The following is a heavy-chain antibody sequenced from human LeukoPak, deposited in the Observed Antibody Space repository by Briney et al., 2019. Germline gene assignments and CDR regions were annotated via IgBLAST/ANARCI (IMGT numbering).Heavy chain of an antibody. J-gene: IGHJ4*02. CDR2: INPNSGGT. Sequence: ASEKVSCKASGYTFTGYYMHWVRQAPGQGLEWMGWINPNSGGTNYAQKFQGGVTMTRDTSISTAYMELSRLRSDDTAVYYCALSLRYFDWLCFDYWGQGTLVTVSS. CDR1: GYTFTGYY. D-gene: IGHD3-9*01. CDR3: ALSLRYFDWLCFDY. V-gene: IGHV1-2*02.